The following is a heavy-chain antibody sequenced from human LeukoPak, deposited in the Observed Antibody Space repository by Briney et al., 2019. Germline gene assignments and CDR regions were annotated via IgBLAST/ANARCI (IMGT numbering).Heavy chain of an antibody. D-gene: IGHD4-23*01. CDR3: ARGGRHDYDGRPPDY. CDR1: GFTFRTYW. V-gene: IGHV3-74*01. Sequence: GGSLRLSCGASGFTFRTYWMHWVRQAPGKGLVWVSRIGGDGSNTNFADSVRGRFAISRDNAKNTLYLQMNSLRAEDTAVYYCARGGRHDYDGRPPDYWGQGTLVTVSS. CDR2: IGGDGSNT. J-gene: IGHJ4*02.